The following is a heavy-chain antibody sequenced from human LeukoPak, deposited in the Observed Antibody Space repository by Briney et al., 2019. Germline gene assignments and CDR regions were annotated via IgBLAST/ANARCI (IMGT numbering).Heavy chain of an antibody. Sequence: PGGSLRLSCAASGFTFSSYAMSWVRQAPGKGLEWVSAISGSGGSTYYADSVKGRFTISRDNSKNTLYLQMNSLRAEDTAVYYCAKDQRYFDWSEHVTPSLNYWGQGTLVTVSS. D-gene: IGHD3-9*01. CDR3: AKDQRYFDWSEHVTPSLNY. J-gene: IGHJ4*02. CDR1: GFTFSSYA. CDR2: ISGSGGST. V-gene: IGHV3-23*01.